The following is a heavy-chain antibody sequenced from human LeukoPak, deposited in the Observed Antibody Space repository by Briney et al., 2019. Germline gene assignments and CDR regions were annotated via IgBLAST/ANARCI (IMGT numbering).Heavy chain of an antibody. D-gene: IGHD1-26*01. CDR2: MRQDGNEK. CDR3: ARGMGATLAY. J-gene: IGHJ4*02. CDR1: GFTFSSYW. Sequence: GGSLRLSCVASGFTFSSYWMTWVRQAPGKGLEWVANMRQDGNEKYYVDSVRGRFTISRDNAKNSLYLQMNSLRAEDTAVYYCARGMGATLAYWGQGTLVTVSS. V-gene: IGHV3-7*01.